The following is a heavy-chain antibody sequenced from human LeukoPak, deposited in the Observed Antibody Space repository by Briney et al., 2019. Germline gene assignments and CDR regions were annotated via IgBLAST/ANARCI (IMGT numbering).Heavy chain of an antibody. Sequence: GASVKVSCKASGYTFTGYYMHWVRQAPGQGLEWMGGIIPIFGTANYAQKFQGRVTITADESTSTAYMELSSLRSEDTAVYYCARGRPQPPLGRYDFWSGYYRRAPFDIWGQGTMVTVSS. V-gene: IGHV1-69*13. CDR1: GYTFTGYY. CDR3: ARGRPQPPLGRYDFWSGYYRRAPFDI. J-gene: IGHJ3*02. CDR2: IIPIFGTA. D-gene: IGHD3-3*01.